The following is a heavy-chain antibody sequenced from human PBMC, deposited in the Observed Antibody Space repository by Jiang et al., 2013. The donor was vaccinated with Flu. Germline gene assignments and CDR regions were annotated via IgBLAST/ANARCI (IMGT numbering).Heavy chain of an antibody. Sequence: SLRLSCEASGFTFTNYAMHWVRQAPGKGLDWVAVISIDGSDKYYADSVKGRFTISRDNSRNTLYLQMNSLRVEDTAVYYCARYSTTSPADYWGQGTLVTVSS. CDR1: GFTFTNYA. D-gene: IGHD6-13*01. CDR3: ARYSTTSPADY. J-gene: IGHJ4*02. V-gene: IGHV3-30-3*01. CDR2: ISIDGSDK.